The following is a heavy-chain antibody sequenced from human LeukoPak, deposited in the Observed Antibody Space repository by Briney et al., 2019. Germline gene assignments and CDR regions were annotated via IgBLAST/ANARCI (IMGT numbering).Heavy chain of an antibody. Sequence: SETLSLTCTVSGYSISSGYYWSWIRQPPGKGLEWIGGIFHSGTTYYNPSLKSRVIVSVDTSKNQSSLKLRSVTAADTAVYYCARSGTGWFEDYWGQGTLVTVSS. CDR3: ARSGTGWFEDY. D-gene: IGHD6-19*01. J-gene: IGHJ4*02. V-gene: IGHV4-38-2*02. CDR2: IFHSGTT. CDR1: GYSISSGYY.